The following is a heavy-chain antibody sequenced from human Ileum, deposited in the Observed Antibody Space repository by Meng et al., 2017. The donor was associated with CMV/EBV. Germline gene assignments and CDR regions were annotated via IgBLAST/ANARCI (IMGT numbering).Heavy chain of an antibody. V-gene: IGHV3-48*03. CDR1: GFGFSHFE. CDR2: ISGGGTT. CDR3: VGGGLYYFDY. J-gene: IGHJ4*02. Sequence: GGSLRLSCAASGFGFSHFEMNWVRQAPGKGLEWLSYISGGGTTKYADSVKGRFIISRDNAKNQLFLQMNSLRAEDTALYYCVGGGLYYFDYWGRGTLVTVSS. D-gene: IGHD2-15*01.